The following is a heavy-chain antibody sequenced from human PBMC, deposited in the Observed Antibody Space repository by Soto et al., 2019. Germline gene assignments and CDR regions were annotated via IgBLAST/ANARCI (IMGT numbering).Heavy chain of an antibody. CDR2: ISAYNGNT. V-gene: IGHV1-18*01. J-gene: IGHJ5*02. CDR1: GYTFTSYC. Sequence: ASVNVSCKSSGYTFTSYCISWVRQAPGQGLEWMGWISAYNGNTNYAQKLQGRVTMTTDTSTSTAYMELRSLRSDDTAVYYCARDGRIVGATWFDPWGQGTLVTVSS. CDR3: ARDGRIVGATWFDP. D-gene: IGHD1-26*01.